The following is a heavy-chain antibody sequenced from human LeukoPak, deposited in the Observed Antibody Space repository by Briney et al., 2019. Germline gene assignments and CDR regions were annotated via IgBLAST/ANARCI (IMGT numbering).Heavy chain of an antibody. D-gene: IGHD3-3*01. CDR2: IKSKTDGGTT. J-gene: IGHJ3*02. CDR3: TSQTYYDFWSGYRDDAFDI. CDR1: GFTFSNAW. V-gene: IGHV3-15*01. Sequence: GGSLRLSCAASGFTFSNAWMSWVRQAPGKGLEWVGRIKSKTDGGTTDYAAHVKGRFTISRDGSKNTLYLQMNRLKTEDTAVYYCTSQTYYDFWSGYRDDAFDIWGQGTMVTVSS.